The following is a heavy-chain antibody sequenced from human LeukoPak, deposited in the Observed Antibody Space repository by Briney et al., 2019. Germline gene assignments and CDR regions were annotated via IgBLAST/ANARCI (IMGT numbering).Heavy chain of an antibody. CDR1: GXTFSIYW. D-gene: IGHD2-2*01. Sequence: GGSLRLSCAASGXTFSIYWLHWVRQAPGKGLVWVSSINSDGSSTSYADSVKGRFIISRDNSKNTLYLQMNSLRAEDTAVYYCAKSTTTSCYGATDVWGQGTTVTVSS. CDR3: AKSTTTSCYGATDV. CDR2: INSDGSST. J-gene: IGHJ6*02. V-gene: IGHV3-74*01.